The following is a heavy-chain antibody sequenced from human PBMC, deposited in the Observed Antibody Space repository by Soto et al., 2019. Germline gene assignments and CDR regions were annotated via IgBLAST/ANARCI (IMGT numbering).Heavy chain of an antibody. CDR2: IWYDGSNK. Sequence: QVQLVESGGGVVQPGRSLRLSCAASGFTFSSYGMHWVRQAPGKGLEWVAVIWYDGSNKYYADSVKGRFTISRDNSKNTLHLQMTSLRAEDTAVYYCSRALRGYYYYYGMDVWGQGTTVTVSS. CDR3: SRALRGYYYYYGMDV. J-gene: IGHJ6*02. CDR1: GFTFSSYG. V-gene: IGHV3-33*01. D-gene: IGHD6-25*01.